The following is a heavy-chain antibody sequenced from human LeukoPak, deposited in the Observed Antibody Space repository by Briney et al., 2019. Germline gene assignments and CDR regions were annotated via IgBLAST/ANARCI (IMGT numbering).Heavy chain of an antibody. CDR3: ASTGIVGATGHFDY. CDR1: GGSISSGGYS. J-gene: IGHJ4*02. Sequence: PSETLSLTCAVSGGSISSGGYSWSWIRQPPGKGLEWIGYIYHSGSTYYSPSLKSRVTISVDRSKNQFSLKLSSVTAADTAVYYCASTGIVGATGHFDYWGQGTLVTVSS. V-gene: IGHV4-30-2*01. D-gene: IGHD1-26*01. CDR2: IYHSGST.